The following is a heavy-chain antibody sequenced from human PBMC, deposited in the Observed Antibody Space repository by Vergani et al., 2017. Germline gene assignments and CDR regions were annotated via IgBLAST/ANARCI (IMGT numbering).Heavy chain of an antibody. V-gene: IGHV4-61*02. J-gene: IGHJ6*03. Sequence: QVQLQESGPGLVKPSQTLSLTCTVSGGSFSTGGQSWTWLRQSAGKGLEWIVRIYTSGATNYNPSHRSRAIMSADASKKQFSLKLTSVTAAYTAVYYCARAPMGELPFYYYYYYMDVWGKETTVTVSS. CDR1: GGSFSTGGQS. D-gene: IGHD3-16*01. CDR2: IYTSGAT. CDR3: ARAPMGELPFYYYYYYMDV.